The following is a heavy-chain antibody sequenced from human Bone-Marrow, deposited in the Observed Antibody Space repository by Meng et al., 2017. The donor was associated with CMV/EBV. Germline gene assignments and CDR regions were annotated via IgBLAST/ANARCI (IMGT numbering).Heavy chain of an antibody. CDR2: IKQDGSEK. J-gene: IGHJ5*02. CDR3: AKGGYQLLYNWFDP. CDR1: GFTFSSYW. V-gene: IGHV3-7*03. Sequence: GGSLRLSCAASGFTFSSYWMSWVRQAPGKGLEWVANIKQDGSEKYYVDSVKGRFTISRDNAKNSLYLQMNSLRAEDTALYYCAKGGYQLLYNWFDPWGQGTLVTVSS. D-gene: IGHD2-2*01.